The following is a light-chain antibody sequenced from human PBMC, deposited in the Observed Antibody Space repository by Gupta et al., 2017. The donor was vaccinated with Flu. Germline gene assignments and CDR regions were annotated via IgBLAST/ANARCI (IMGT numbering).Light chain of an antibody. CDR3: QSYDSDNQV. CDR2: EHD. Sequence: FMLTQPHSVSESPGKTVTIPCTRSSGSFASHYVQWYQQRPGSAPTTVIYEHDQRPSGVPDRFSGSIDSSSKTASLTISGLRTEDEADYYCQSYDSDNQVFGGGTKLTVL. CDR1: SGSFASHY. J-gene: IGLJ3*02. V-gene: IGLV6-57*03.